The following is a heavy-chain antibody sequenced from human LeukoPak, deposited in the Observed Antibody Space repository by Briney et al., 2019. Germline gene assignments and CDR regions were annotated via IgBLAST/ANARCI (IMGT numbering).Heavy chain of an antibody. CDR2: ISWNSGSI. CDR3: AKGSSGYTRVYFGY. J-gene: IGHJ4*02. V-gene: IGHV3-9*01. D-gene: IGHD3-22*01. Sequence: GRSLRLSCAASGFTFDDYAMHWVRQAPGKGLEWVSGISWNSGSIGYADSVKGRFTISRDNAKNSLYLQMNSLRAEDTALYYCAKGSSGYTRVYFGYWGQGTLVTVSS. CDR1: GFTFDDYA.